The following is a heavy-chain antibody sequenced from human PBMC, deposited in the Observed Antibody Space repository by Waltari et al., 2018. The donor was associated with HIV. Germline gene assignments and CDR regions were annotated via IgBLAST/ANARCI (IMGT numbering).Heavy chain of an antibody. D-gene: IGHD5-18*01. CDR3: ARVRNVDTAMVMSD. Sequence: QLQLQESGPGLVKPSETLSLTCTVSGGSISSSSYYWGWIRQPPGKGLEWIGNIYYSGGPYDKPSLKSRVTISVDTAKNQFALKLSSVTAADTAVYYCARVRNVDTAMVMSDWGQGTLVTVSS. CDR2: IYYSGGP. V-gene: IGHV4-39*07. J-gene: IGHJ4*02. CDR1: GGSISSSSYY.